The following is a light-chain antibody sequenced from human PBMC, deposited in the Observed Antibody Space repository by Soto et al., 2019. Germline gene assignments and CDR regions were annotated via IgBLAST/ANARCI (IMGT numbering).Light chain of an antibody. J-gene: IGLJ2*01. V-gene: IGLV8-61*01. CDR1: SGSVSTSYY. CDR3: VLYMGSGSVV. Sequence: QTVVTQEPSFSVSPGGTVTLTCGLSSGSVSTSYYPSWYQQTPGQTPRTLIYNTNSRSSGVPDRFSGSILGNKAALTITGAQADDESYYYCVLYMGSGSVVFGGGTKLTVL. CDR2: NTN.